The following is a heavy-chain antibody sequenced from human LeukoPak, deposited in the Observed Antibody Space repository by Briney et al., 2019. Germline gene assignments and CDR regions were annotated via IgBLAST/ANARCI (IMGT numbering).Heavy chain of an antibody. Sequence: ASVKVSCKASGYTFAGYFMHWVRQAPGQGLEWMGRINPNNGGTNFAQKFQGRVTMTRDTSISTAYMELTRLRSDDTAIFYCARTPVEVSATGEIDYWGQGTLVTVSS. CDR2: INPNNGGT. CDR1: GYTFAGYF. CDR3: ARTPVEVSATGEIDY. V-gene: IGHV1-2*06. D-gene: IGHD7-27*01. J-gene: IGHJ4*02.